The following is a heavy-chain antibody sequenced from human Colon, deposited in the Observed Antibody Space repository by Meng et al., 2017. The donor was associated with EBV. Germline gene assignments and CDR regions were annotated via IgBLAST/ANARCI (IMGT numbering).Heavy chain of an antibody. Sequence: VQLQQCGAGLLYPSESLSLTCTVYAWSFSDSYWTWIRQPPGKGLEWIGEINHVGSTTYNPSLKSRVTISVDTSKNQFSLKLSSVTAADAAVYYCASSDCSGGTCYLDCWGQGTLVTVSS. CDR3: ASSDCSGGTCYLDC. CDR1: AWSFSDSY. V-gene: IGHV4-34*01. J-gene: IGHJ4*02. D-gene: IGHD2-15*01. CDR2: INHVGST.